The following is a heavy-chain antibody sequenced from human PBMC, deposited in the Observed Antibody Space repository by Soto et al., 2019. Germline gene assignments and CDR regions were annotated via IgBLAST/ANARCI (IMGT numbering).Heavy chain of an antibody. CDR1: GFTFSSYS. Sequence: GGSLRLSCAASGFTFSSYSMNWVRQAPGKGLEWVSSISSSSSYIYYADSVKGRFTISRDNAKNSLYLQMKSLRAEDTAVYYCARDPPEYGVKWFDHWGQGTLVTVSS. D-gene: IGHD4-17*01. CDR2: ISSSSSYI. J-gene: IGHJ5*02. CDR3: ARDPPEYGVKWFDH. V-gene: IGHV3-21*01.